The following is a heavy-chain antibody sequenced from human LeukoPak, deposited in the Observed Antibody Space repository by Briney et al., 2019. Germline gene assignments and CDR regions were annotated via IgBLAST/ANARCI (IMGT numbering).Heavy chain of an antibody. CDR1: GFAFSNSW. Sequence: GGSLRLSCAASGFAFSNSWMSWVRQAPGKGLEWVANINHEGGDIHYVDSVKGRFTISRDNAKDSLYLQMNSLRAEDTAVYYCATYINWVAGDVWGQGTAVTVSS. D-gene: IGHD1-1*01. J-gene: IGHJ6*02. CDR3: ATYINWVAGDV. CDR2: INHEGGDI. V-gene: IGHV3-7*01.